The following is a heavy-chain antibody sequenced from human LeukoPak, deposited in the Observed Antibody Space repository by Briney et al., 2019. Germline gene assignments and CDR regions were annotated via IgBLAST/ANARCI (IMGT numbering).Heavy chain of an antibody. J-gene: IGHJ4*02. CDR3: ARGGGGSYYHLLDY. V-gene: IGHV3-21*01. D-gene: IGHD1-26*01. Sequence: GGSLRLSCAASGFTFSSYSMNWVRQAPGRGLEWVSSISSSSSYIYYADSVKGRFTIYRDNAKNSLYLPMNRLRAEDTAVYYCARGGGGSYYHLLDYWGQGTLVTVSS. CDR1: GFTFSSYS. CDR2: ISSSSSYI.